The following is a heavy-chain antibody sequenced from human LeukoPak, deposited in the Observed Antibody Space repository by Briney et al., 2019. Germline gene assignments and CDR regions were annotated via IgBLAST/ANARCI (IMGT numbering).Heavy chain of an antibody. J-gene: IGHJ4*02. CDR2: INHSGRT. Sequence: PSETLSLTSAVYGGSFSGYYWSCIRQPPRERLEWIGEINHSGRTNYNPSLKSRVKISVDTSKNQFSLKLSSVTAADTAVYYCARGLAAAGPFDYWGQGTLVSVSS. V-gene: IGHV4-34*01. CDR1: GGSFSGYY. CDR3: ARGLAAAGPFDY. D-gene: IGHD6-13*01.